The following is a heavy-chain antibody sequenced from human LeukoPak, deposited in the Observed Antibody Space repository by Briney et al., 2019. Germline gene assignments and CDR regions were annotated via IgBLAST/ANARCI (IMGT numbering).Heavy chain of an antibody. D-gene: IGHD4-17*01. V-gene: IGHV3-21*01. CDR2: ISSSSSYI. Sequence: GGSLRLSCAASGFSFNAYWMAWVRQAPGTGLEWVSSISSSSSYIYYADSVKGRFTISRDNAKNSLYLQMNSLRAEDTAVYYCASGRFGDYVGNWFDPWGQGTLVTVSS. CDR3: ASGRFGDYVGNWFDP. J-gene: IGHJ5*02. CDR1: GFSFNAYW.